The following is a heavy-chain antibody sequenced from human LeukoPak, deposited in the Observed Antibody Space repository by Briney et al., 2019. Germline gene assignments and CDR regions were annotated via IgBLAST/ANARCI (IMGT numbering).Heavy chain of an antibody. CDR3: ARDRSSWYGNYYYYGMDV. D-gene: IGHD6-13*01. V-gene: IGHV1-69*04. Sequence: SSVTVSSNASGRTFIIYAISWMRQAPGRGLEWMGRIIPILGIANYAQKFQGRVTITADKSTSTAYWELRSLRSEDTAVYYCARDRSSWYGNYYYYGMDVWGQGTTVTVSS. CDR2: IIPILGIA. J-gene: IGHJ6*02. CDR1: GRTFIIYA.